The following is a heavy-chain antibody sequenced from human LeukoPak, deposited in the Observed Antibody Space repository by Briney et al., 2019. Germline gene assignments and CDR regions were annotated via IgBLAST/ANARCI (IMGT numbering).Heavy chain of an antibody. Sequence: SQTLSLTCTVSGGSISSGGYYWSWIRQHPGKGLEWIGYIYYSGSTYYNPSLKSRVTISVDTSKNQFSLKLSSVTAADTAVYYCARAAYYYGSGSPGWFDPWGQGTLVTVSS. CDR1: GGSISSGGYY. V-gene: IGHV4-30-4*08. J-gene: IGHJ5*02. D-gene: IGHD3-10*01. CDR3: ARAAYYYGSGSPGWFDP. CDR2: IYYSGST.